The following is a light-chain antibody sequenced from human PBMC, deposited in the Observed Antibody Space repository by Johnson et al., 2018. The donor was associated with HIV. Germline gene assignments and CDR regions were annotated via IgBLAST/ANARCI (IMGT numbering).Light chain of an antibody. J-gene: IGLJ1*01. CDR1: SSNIGNNY. CDR3: GTWDSSLSGLYV. Sequence: AAPGQKVTISCSGSSSNIGNNYVSWYQQLPGTAPKLLIYENNKRPSGIPDRFSGSKSGTSATLGITGLQTGDEADYYCGTWDSSLSGLYVFGTGTKVTVL. CDR2: ENN. V-gene: IGLV1-51*02.